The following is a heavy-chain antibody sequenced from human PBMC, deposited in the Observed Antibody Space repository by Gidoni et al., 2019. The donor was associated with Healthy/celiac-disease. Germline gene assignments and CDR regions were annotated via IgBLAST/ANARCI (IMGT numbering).Heavy chain of an antibody. CDR1: GFTFSSYG. J-gene: IGHJ4*02. CDR3: AKDSEDLYYGSGRYGSENYFDY. Sequence: QVQLVESGGGVVQPGRSLRLSCAASGFTFSSYGMHGVRQAPGKGLEWVAVISYDGSNKYYADSVKGRFTISRDNSKNTLYLQMNSLRAEDTAVYYCAKDSEDLYYGSGRYGSENYFDYWGQGTLVTVSS. D-gene: IGHD3-10*01. V-gene: IGHV3-30*18. CDR2: ISYDGSNK.